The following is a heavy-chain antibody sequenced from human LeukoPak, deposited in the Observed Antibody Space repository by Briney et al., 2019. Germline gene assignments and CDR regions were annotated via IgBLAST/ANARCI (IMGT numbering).Heavy chain of an antibody. Sequence: ASVKVSCKASGYTFTGYYMHWVRQAPGQGLEWMGWINPNSGGTNYAQKFQGRVTMTRDTSISTAYMELSRLRSDNTAVYYCASARKYPRWYYRDYWGQGTLVTVSS. CDR1: GYTFTGYY. J-gene: IGHJ4*02. V-gene: IGHV1-2*02. D-gene: IGHD6-13*01. CDR2: INPNSGGT. CDR3: ASARKYPRWYYRDY.